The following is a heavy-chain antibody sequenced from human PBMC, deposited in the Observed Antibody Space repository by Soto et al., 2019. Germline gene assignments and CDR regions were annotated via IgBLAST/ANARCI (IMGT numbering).Heavy chain of an antibody. CDR1: GFTFSDHY. J-gene: IGHJ6*02. CDR2: ISGSGGST. Sequence: GGSLRLSCAATGFTFSDHYMDWVRQAPGKGLEWVSTISGSGGSTYYADSVKGRFTISRDNSKNTLYLQMNSLRAEDTAVYYCAKDFWGGYCSSMDVWGQGTTVTVSS. V-gene: IGHV3-23*01. D-gene: IGHD2-2*01. CDR3: AKDFWGGYCSSMDV.